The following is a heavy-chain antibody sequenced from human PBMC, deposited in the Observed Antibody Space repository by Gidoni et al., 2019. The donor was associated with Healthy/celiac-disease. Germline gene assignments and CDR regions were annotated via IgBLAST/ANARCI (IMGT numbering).Heavy chain of an antibody. CDR2: IWYDGSNK. V-gene: IGHV3-33*01. CDR3: AAENDYDWFDP. J-gene: IGHJ5*02. Sequence: QVQLVEPGGGVVQTGRSRRLSCAASGFTFSSYGLHWVRQAPGKGLEWVAVIWYDGSNKYYADSVKGRFTISRDNSKNTLYLQMNSLRAEDTAVYYCAAENDYDWFDPWGQGTLVTVSS. D-gene: IGHD4-17*01. CDR1: GFTFSSYG.